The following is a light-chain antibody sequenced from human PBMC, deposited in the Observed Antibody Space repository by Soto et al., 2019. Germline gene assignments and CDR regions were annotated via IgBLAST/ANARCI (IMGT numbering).Light chain of an antibody. CDR3: QQYQDWPRT. V-gene: IGKV3-15*01. Sequence: EIVMTQSPATLSLSPGERATLSCRASERLTGNLAWYQHRPGQAPRLLISEVSTRATYIPARFSGRGSRTEFTLTISSLQAEDSGVYYCQQYQDWPRTFGQGTKVDIK. J-gene: IGKJ1*01. CDR2: EVS. CDR1: ERLTGN.